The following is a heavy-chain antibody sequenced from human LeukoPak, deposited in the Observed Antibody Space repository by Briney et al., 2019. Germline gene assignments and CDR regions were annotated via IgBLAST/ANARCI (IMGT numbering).Heavy chain of an antibody. CDR1: GFTFGDHA. D-gene: IGHD2-15*01. CDR3: TRPRRYCSGGSCYYYYYMDV. V-gene: IGHV3-49*04. Sequence: PGRSLRLSCTASGFTFGDHAMSWVRQAPGKGLEWVGFIRSKTYGGTTEYAASVQGRFTISRDDSKSIAYLQMNSLTTEDTAVYYCTRPRRYCSGGSCYYYYYMDVWGKGTTVTVSS. CDR2: IRSKTYGGTT. J-gene: IGHJ6*03.